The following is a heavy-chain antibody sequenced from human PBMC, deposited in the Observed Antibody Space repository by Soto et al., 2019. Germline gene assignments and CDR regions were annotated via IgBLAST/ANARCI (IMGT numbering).Heavy chain of an antibody. J-gene: IGHJ4*02. D-gene: IGHD3-22*01. CDR1: GGTFSRHA. CDR3: ARGWGYDSNDYYYAY. Sequence: QVQLVQSGAEVRKPGSSVKVSCKASGGTFSRHAISWVRQAPGQGLEWKGGIFPIFGTANHAQKFQGRVTIIADESTSTVYMELSSLRSEDTAMYYCARGWGYDSNDYYYAYWGQGTLVIVSS. V-gene: IGHV1-69*01. CDR2: IFPIFGTA.